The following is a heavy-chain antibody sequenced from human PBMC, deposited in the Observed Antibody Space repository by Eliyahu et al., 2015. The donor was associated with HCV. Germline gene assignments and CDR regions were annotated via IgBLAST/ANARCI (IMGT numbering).Heavy chain of an antibody. CDR1: GASISSGGYY. V-gene: IGHV4-31*03. Sequence: QVQLQASGPGLVKPSQTLSLTCTVSGASISSGGYYWGWIRQHPEKGLEWVGYIYYTGGTYYNPSLKSRLNISVDTSKSQFSLNLSSMTAADTAVYYCARVAGGTYFWGQGTLVTVSS. D-gene: IGHD2-15*01. CDR3: ARVAGGTYF. J-gene: IGHJ4*02. CDR2: IYYTGGT.